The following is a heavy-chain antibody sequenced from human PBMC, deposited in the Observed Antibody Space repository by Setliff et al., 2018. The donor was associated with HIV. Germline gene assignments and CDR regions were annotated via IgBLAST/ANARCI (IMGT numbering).Heavy chain of an antibody. Sequence: GGSLRLSCAASGFTVSSNYMSWVRQAPGKGLEWVSVIYSGGSTYYADSVRGRFTISRHNSKNTLYLQMNSLRAEDTAVYYCARDTYSRSSVGNYYYYYMDVWGKGTTVTVSS. CDR2: IYSGGST. CDR1: GFTVSSNY. CDR3: ARDTYSRSSVGNYYYYYMDV. D-gene: IGHD6-6*01. V-gene: IGHV3-53*04. J-gene: IGHJ6*03.